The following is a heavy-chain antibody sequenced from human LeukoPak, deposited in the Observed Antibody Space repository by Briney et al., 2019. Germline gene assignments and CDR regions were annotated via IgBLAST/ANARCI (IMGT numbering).Heavy chain of an antibody. J-gene: IGHJ4*02. CDR1: GFTFSSSA. CDR2: ISGSGGTT. CDR3: AKQGVGGDYVC. D-gene: IGHD3-16*01. V-gene: IGHV3-23*01. Sequence: GGSLRLSCAASGFTFSSSAMSWVRQTPGKGLEWVSAISGSGGTTYYVDSVKGRFTISRDNSKNTLYLQMNSLRAEDTAVYHCAKQGVGGDYVCWGQGALVTVSS.